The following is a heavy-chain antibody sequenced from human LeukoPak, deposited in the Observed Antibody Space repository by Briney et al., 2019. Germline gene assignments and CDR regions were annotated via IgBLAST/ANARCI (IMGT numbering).Heavy chain of an antibody. Sequence: KSSETLSLTCTVSGGSISSSSYYWSWIRQPPGKGLEWIGYIYYSGSTNYNPSLKSRVTISVDTSKNQFSLKLSSVTAADTAVYYCARVGYYFDYWGQGTLVTVSS. CDR2: IYYSGST. V-gene: IGHV4-61*01. D-gene: IGHD3-10*01. J-gene: IGHJ4*02. CDR1: GGSISSSSYY. CDR3: ARVGYYFDY.